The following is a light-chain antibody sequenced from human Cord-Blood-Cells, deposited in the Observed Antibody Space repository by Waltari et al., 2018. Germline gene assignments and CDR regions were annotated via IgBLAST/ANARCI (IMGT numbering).Light chain of an antibody. V-gene: IGLV2-23*01. CDR1: SSDVGSYNL. CDR2: EGS. J-gene: IGLJ2*01. CDR3: CSYAGSSTLV. Sequence: QSALTQPASVSGSPGQSITISCTGTSSDVGSYNLVSWYQQHPGKAPKLMIYEGSKRPSGVSNRFSGSKSGHTASLTISGLQAEDEADYDCCSYAGSSTLVFGGGSKLTVL.